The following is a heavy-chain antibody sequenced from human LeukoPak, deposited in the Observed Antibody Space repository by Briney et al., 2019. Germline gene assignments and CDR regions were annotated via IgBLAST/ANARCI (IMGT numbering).Heavy chain of an antibody. Sequence: SETLSLTCAVSGGSISSSNWWGWVRQPPGKGLEWIGEIYHSGSTNYNPSLKSRVTISVDKSKNQFSLKLSSVTAADTAVYYCARVGVGATGGLFDYWGQGTLVTVSS. CDR1: GGSISSSNW. CDR2: IYHSGST. J-gene: IGHJ4*02. D-gene: IGHD1-26*01. V-gene: IGHV4-4*02. CDR3: ARVGVGATGGLFDY.